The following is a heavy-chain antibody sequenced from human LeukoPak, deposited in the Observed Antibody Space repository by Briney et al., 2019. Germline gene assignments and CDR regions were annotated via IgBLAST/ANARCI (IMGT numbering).Heavy chain of an antibody. Sequence: GGSLRLSCAASGFTFSSYIMNWVRQAPGKGLEWVSSISSSSSYIYYADSVKGRFNISRDNAKNSLYLQMNSLRAEDTAVYYCARDDRSVLGAFDIWGQGTMVTVSS. CDR1: GFTFSSYI. CDR3: ARDDRSVLGAFDI. V-gene: IGHV3-21*01. CDR2: ISSSSSYI. J-gene: IGHJ3*02. D-gene: IGHD5/OR15-5a*01.